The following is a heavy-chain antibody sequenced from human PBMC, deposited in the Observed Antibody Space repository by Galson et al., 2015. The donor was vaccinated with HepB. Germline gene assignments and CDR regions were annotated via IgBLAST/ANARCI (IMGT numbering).Heavy chain of an antibody. V-gene: IGHV5-51*01. CDR3: ARHPKYSNNGHWFDP. CDR1: GYSFISYW. D-gene: IGHD2/OR15-2a*01. Sequence: QSGAEVKKPGESLKISCKASGYSFISYWIGWVRQTPGKGLEWMGIIFPGDSDTRYSPSFQGQVTISADKSISTAYLQWSSLKASDTAIYYCARHPKYSNNGHWFDPWGQGTLVTVSS. CDR2: IFPGDSDT. J-gene: IGHJ5*02.